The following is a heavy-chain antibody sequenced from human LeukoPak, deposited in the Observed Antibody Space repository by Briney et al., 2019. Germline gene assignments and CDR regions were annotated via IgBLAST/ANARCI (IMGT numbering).Heavy chain of an antibody. V-gene: IGHV4-59*01. CDR3: ARVFVAVHAFDI. D-gene: IGHD2-2*01. CDR1: GGSISSYY. J-gene: IGHJ3*02. Sequence: SETLSLTCTVSGGSISSYYWSWIRQPPGKGLEWIGYIYYSGSTNYNPSLKSRVTISVDTSKNQFSQKLSSVTAADTAVYYCARVFVAVHAFDIWGQGTMVTVSS. CDR2: IYYSGST.